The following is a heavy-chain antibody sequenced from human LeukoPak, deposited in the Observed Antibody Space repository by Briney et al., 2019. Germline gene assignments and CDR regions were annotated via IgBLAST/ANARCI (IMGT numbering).Heavy chain of an antibody. CDR2: ISYDGSNK. Sequence: PGGSLRLSCAASGFTFSSYAMHWVRQAPGKGLEWVAVISYDGSNKYYADSVKGRFTISRDNAKNSLYLQMNTLRAEDTALYYCAISGFPWGQGTLVTVSS. CDR3: AISGFP. J-gene: IGHJ5*02. CDR1: GFTFSSYA. V-gene: IGHV3-30*04.